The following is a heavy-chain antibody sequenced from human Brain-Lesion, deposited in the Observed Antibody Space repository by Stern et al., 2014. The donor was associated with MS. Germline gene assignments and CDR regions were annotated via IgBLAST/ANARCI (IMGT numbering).Heavy chain of an antibody. CDR1: GGSISSSNW. CDR2: IYHSGGT. CDR3: ARELPDLNAFDI. D-gene: IGHD1-14*01. J-gene: IGHJ3*02. V-gene: IGHV4-4*02. Sequence: QVQLQESGPGLVKPSGTLSLTCAVSGGSISSSNWWSWVRQSPGKGLGWVGGIYHSGGTKYSPSFESRVIIAVDKSKNQFSLKLSYVTAADTAVYYCARELPDLNAFDIWGQGTMVTVSS.